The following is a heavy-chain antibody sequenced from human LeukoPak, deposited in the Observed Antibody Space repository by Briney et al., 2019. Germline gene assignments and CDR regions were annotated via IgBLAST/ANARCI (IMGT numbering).Heavy chain of an antibody. CDR1: GGTFSSYA. J-gene: IGHJ6*03. CDR2: ITPIFGTA. CDR3: ARAPIWGDSSKDYYYMDV. D-gene: IGHD2-21*02. Sequence: SVKVSCKASGGTFSSYAISWVRQAPGQGLEWMGGITPIFGTANYAQKFQGRVTITTDESTSTAYMELSSLRSEDTAVYYCARAPIWGDSSKDYYYMDVWGKGTTVTVSS. V-gene: IGHV1-69*05.